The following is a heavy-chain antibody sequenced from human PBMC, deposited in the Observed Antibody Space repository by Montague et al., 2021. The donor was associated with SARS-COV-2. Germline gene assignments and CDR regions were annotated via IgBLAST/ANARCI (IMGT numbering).Heavy chain of an antibody. J-gene: IGHJ4*02. Sequence: SETLSLTCGVYGGSLRGYHWSWIRQPPGKGLEWIGKIRQSGRTNYNPSLKSRVTISVDTSKNQFSLKLTSVTAADTGLYFCARGLLSVSMIVVVFTSASYYFDYWGQGALVTVSS. CDR1: GGSLRGYH. V-gene: IGHV4-34*01. CDR3: ARGLLSVSMIVVVFTSASYYFDY. D-gene: IGHD3-22*01. CDR2: IRQSGRT.